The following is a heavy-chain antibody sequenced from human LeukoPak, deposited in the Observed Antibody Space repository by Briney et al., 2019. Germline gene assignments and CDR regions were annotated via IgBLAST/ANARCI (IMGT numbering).Heavy chain of an antibody. Sequence: GGSLRLSCAASGFTFSSYAMSWVRQAPGKGLEWVSTISGSGGSTYYADSVKGRFTISRDNSKNTLYLQMNSLRAEDTAVYYCAKRSVSGSYFFDYWGQGTLVTVSS. CDR3: AKRSVSGSYFFDY. V-gene: IGHV3-23*01. D-gene: IGHD1-26*01. CDR1: GFTFSSYA. J-gene: IGHJ4*02. CDR2: ISGSGGST.